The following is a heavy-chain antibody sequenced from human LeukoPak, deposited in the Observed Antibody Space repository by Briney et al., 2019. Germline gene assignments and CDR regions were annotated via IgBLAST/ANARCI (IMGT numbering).Heavy chain of an antibody. Sequence: KPSETLSLTCTVSGGSISSGDYYWSWIRQPPGKGLEWIGSIYYSGSTYYNPSLKSRVTISVDTSKNQFSLKLSSVTATDTAVYYCARLPYPYDSSGSPPLDYWGQGTLVTVSS. CDR2: IYYSGST. CDR1: GGSISSGDYY. CDR3: ARLPYPYDSSGSPPLDY. V-gene: IGHV4-39*01. J-gene: IGHJ4*02. D-gene: IGHD3-22*01.